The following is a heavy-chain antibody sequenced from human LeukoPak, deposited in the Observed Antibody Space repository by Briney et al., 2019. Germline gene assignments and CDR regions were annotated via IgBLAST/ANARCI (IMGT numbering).Heavy chain of an antibody. CDR1: GFTFSSSS. J-gene: IGHJ4*02. V-gene: IGHV3-21*05. CDR2: ISSGSTYI. Sequence: PGGSLRLSCAASGFTFSSSSINCVRQAPGKALECVPYISSGSTYIYYADSVKDRFTISRDNAKNSLYVQMNNLRVEDTAVYYCAREAAVETHWGQGTLVTVSS. D-gene: IGHD5-24*01. CDR3: AREAAVETH.